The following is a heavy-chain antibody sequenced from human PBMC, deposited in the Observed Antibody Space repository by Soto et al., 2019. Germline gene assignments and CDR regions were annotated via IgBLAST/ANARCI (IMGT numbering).Heavy chain of an antibody. CDR1: GGSISSGGYY. J-gene: IGHJ6*02. Sequence: QVQLQESGPGLVKPSQTLSLTCTVSGGSISSGGYYWSWIRQHPGKGLEWIGYIYYSGSTYYNPSLKSRVTXXVXTXXNQFSLKLSSVTAADTAVYYCATTVVTDYYYGMDVWGQGTTVTVSS. D-gene: IGHD4-17*01. CDR2: IYYSGST. CDR3: ATTVVTDYYYGMDV. V-gene: IGHV4-31*03.